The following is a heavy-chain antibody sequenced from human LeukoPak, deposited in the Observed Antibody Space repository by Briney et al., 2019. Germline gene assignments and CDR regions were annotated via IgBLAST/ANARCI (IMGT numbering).Heavy chain of an antibody. Sequence: SETLSLTCTVSGGSISSSSYYWGWIRQPPGKGLEGIGSIYYSGSTYYNPSLKSRVTISVDTSKNQFSLKLSSVTAADTAVYYCARGKDDGSGSYYTSINYFDYWGQGTLVTVSS. CDR3: ARGKDDGSGSYYTSINYFDY. D-gene: IGHD3-10*01. CDR2: IYYSGST. V-gene: IGHV4-39*07. CDR1: GGSISSSSYY. J-gene: IGHJ4*02.